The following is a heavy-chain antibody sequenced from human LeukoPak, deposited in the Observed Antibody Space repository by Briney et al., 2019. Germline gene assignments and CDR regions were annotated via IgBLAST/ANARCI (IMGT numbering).Heavy chain of an antibody. CDR3: ARDGTSTDDY. V-gene: IGHV1-18*01. Sequence: ASVKVSCKASGYTFSNFGISWVRQGPGQGLEWMGWISGNNDNPNYGQKFQGRFALTTDSSTSTAYMELRNLRSDDTAVYFWARDGTSTDDYWGQGTLVTVSS. CDR1: GYTFSNFG. D-gene: IGHD4-17*01. J-gene: IGHJ4*02. CDR2: ISGNNDNP.